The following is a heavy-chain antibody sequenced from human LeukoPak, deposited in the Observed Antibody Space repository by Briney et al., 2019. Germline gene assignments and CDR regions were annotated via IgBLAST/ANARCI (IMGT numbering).Heavy chain of an antibody. D-gene: IGHD3-3*01. Sequence: SETLSLTCTVSGGSVSSGSYYWSWIRQTPGKGLEWIEYIYYSGSINYNPSLKSRVTISVDTSKNQFSLKLSSVTAADTAVYYCARVKDSNDFWSGYYSYFDYWGQGTLVTVSS. J-gene: IGHJ4*02. CDR2: IYYSGSI. V-gene: IGHV4-61*01. CDR3: ARVKDSNDFWSGYYSYFDY. CDR1: GGSVSSGSYY.